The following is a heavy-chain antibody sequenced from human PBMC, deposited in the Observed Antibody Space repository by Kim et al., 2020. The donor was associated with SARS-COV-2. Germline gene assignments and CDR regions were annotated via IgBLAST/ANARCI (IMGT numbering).Heavy chain of an antibody. J-gene: IGHJ4*01. V-gene: IGHV3-23*03. CDR3: AKVGLLWFGEAGGLDY. CDR2: IYSGGSST. Sequence: GESLRLSCAASGFTFSSYAMSWVRQAPGKGLEWVSVIYSGGSSTYYADSVKGRFTISRDNSKNTLYLQMNSLRAEDTAVYYCAKVGLLWFGEAGGLDYWG. D-gene: IGHD3-10*01. CDR1: GFTFSSYA.